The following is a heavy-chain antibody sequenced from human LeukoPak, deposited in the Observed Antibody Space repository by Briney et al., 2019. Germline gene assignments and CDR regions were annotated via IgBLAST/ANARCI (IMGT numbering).Heavy chain of an antibody. CDR2: ISGSGGST. D-gene: IGHD4-17*01. CDR1: GFTFSSYA. J-gene: IGHJ3*02. Sequence: GGSLRLSCAAFGFTFSSYAMSWVRQAPGKGLEWVSAISGSGGSTYYADSVKGRFTISRDNSKNTLYLQMNSLRAEDTAVYYCAKDWDYGDYSGAFDIWGQGTMVTVSS. V-gene: IGHV3-23*01. CDR3: AKDWDYGDYSGAFDI.